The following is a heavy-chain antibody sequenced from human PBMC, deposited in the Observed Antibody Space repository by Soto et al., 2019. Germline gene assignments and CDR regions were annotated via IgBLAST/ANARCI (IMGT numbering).Heavy chain of an antibody. V-gene: IGHV3-21*01. CDR3: ARDLPHFDFWSGYRDTYDD. CDR2: ISSSSSYI. CDR1: GFTFSSYS. D-gene: IGHD3-3*01. Sequence: GGSLRLSCAASGFTFSSYSMNWVRQAPGKGLEWVSSISSSSSYIYYADSVKGRFTISRDNAKNSLYLQMNSLRAEDTAVYYCARDLPHFDFWSGYRDTYDDWGQGTLVPVAS. J-gene: IGHJ4*02.